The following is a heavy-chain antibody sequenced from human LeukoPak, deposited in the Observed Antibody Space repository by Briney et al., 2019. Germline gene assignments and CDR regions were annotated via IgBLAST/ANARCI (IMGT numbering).Heavy chain of an antibody. J-gene: IGHJ5*02. V-gene: IGHV1-69*05. D-gene: IGHD1-1*01. CDR2: IIPIFGTA. Sequence: GASVKVSCKASGGTFSSYAISWVRQAPGQGLEWMGGIIPIFGTANYAQKFQGRVTITTDESTSTAYMELSSLRSEDTAVYYCARVSQLERGADNWFDPWGQGTLVTVSS. CDR1: GGTFSSYA. CDR3: ARVSQLERGADNWFDP.